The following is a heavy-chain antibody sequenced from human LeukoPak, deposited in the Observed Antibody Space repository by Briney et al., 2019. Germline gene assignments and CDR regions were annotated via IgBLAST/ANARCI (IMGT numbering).Heavy chain of an antibody. Sequence: GGSLRLSCAASGFTFSSSGMHWVRQAPGKGLEWVSVISYDGSNKYYADSVKGRFTISRDNSKNTLYLQMNSLRAEDTAVYYCAKEMGATNYFEYWGQGTLVTVSS. J-gene: IGHJ4*02. V-gene: IGHV3-30*18. D-gene: IGHD1-26*01. CDR3: AKEMGATNYFEY. CDR2: ISYDGSNK. CDR1: GFTFSSSG.